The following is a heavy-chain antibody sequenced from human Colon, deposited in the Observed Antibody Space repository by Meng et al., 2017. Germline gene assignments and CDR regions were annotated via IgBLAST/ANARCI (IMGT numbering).Heavy chain of an antibody. CDR2: IYQSGST. J-gene: IGHJ4*02. D-gene: IGHD4-23*01. CDR3: ARVPTTVDPFES. V-gene: IGHV4-4*02. CDR1: GGSISSNNW. Sequence: QGLLQESGPGLGKPSGTLSLTCTVSGGSISSNNWWSWVRQSPGRGLEWIGEIYQSGSTNYSPSLKSRVTISLDKSKNQFSLKVSYMTAADTAVYFCARVPTTVDPFESWGQGTLVTVSS.